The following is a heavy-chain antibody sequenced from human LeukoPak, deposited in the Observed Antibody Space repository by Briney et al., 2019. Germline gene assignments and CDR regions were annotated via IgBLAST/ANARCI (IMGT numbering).Heavy chain of an antibody. CDR2: INSDGSST. D-gene: IGHD6-19*01. Sequence: GESLRLSCAASGFTFSSYWMHWVRQAPGKGLVWVSRINSDGSSTSYADSVKGRFTISRDNAKNTLYLQMNSLGAEDTAVYYCASAISSGWYRWFDPWGQGTLVTVSS. J-gene: IGHJ5*02. CDR1: GFTFSSYW. V-gene: IGHV3-74*01. CDR3: ASAISSGWYRWFDP.